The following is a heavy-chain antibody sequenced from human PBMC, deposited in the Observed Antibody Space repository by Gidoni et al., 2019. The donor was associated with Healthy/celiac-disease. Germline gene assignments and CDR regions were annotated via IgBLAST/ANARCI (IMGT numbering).Heavy chain of an antibody. J-gene: IGHJ4*02. V-gene: IGHV4-39*01. CDR3: ARQDVGMRQIQLSHFDY. D-gene: IGHD5-18*01. Sequence: QLQLQESGPGLVKPSETLSLTCTVSGGSISSSSYYWGWIRQPPGKGLEWIGSIYYSGSTYYNPSLKSRVTISVDTSKNQFSLKLSSVTAADTAVYYCARQDVGMRQIQLSHFDYWGQGTLVTVSS. CDR2: IYYSGST. CDR1: GGSISSSSYY.